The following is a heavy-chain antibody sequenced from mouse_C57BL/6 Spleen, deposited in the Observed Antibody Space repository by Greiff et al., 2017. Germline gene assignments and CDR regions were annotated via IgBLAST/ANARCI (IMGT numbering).Heavy chain of an antibody. CDR1: GFTFSDYY. CDR2: INYDGSST. CDR3: ARVGVTLDY. J-gene: IGHJ2*01. Sequence: EVQVVESEGGLVQPGSSMKLSCTASGFTFSDYYMAWVRQVPEKGLEWVANINYDGSSTYYLDSLKSRFIISRDNAKNILYLQMSSLKSEDTATYYCARVGVTLDYWGQGTTLTVSS. V-gene: IGHV5-16*01. D-gene: IGHD2-2*01.